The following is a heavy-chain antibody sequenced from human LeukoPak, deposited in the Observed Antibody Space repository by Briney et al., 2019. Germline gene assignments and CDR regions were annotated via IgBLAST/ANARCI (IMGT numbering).Heavy chain of an antibody. D-gene: IGHD3-10*01. V-gene: IGHV1-2*02. CDR3: ARVVGRFGESDY. CDR2: INPNSGGT. J-gene: IGHJ4*02. CDR1: GYTFTGYY. Sequence: GASVKVSCKASGYTFTGYYMHWVRQAPGQGLEWMGWINPNSGGTNYAQKFQGRVTMTRDTSISTAYMELSRLRPDDTAVYYCARVVGRFGESDYWGQGTLVTISS.